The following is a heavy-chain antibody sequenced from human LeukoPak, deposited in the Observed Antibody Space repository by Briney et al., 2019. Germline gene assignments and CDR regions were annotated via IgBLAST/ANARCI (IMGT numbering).Heavy chain of an antibody. Sequence: ASVKVSCKASGYTFTNYYIHWVRQAPGQGLEWMGRINPNSGGTNYAQKFQGRVTMTRDTSISTSYMDLSRLRSEDTAVYYCARGPYYYGMDVWGQGTTVTVSS. CDR3: ARGPYYYGMDV. J-gene: IGHJ6*02. CDR2: INPNSGGT. CDR1: GYTFTNYY. V-gene: IGHV1-2*06.